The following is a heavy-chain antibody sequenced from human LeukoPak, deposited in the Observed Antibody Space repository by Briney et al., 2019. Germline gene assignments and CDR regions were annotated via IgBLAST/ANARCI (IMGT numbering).Heavy chain of an antibody. D-gene: IGHD6-19*01. CDR1: GGSISSGGYS. CDR2: IYHSGRT. J-gene: IGHJ3*02. V-gene: IGHV4-30-2*01. CDR3: ARDEGAVARAFDI. Sequence: PSETLSLTCAVSGGSISSGGYSWSWIRQPPGKGLEWIGYIYHSGRTYYNPSLKSRVTISVDTSKNQFSLKLSSVTAADTAVYYCARDEGAVARAFDIWGQGTMVTVSS.